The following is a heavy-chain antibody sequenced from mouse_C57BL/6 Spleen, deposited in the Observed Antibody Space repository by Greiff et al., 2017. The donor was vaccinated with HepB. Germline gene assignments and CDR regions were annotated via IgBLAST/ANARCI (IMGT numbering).Heavy chain of an antibody. Sequence: VQLKQSGPELVKPGASVKMSCKASGYTFTDYNMHWVKQSHGKSLEWIGYINPNNGGTSYNQKFKGKATLTVNKSSSTAYMELSSLTSEDSAVYYCARHGYGSSYQAWFAYWGQGTLVTVSA. V-gene: IGHV1-22*01. J-gene: IGHJ3*01. CDR1: GYTFTDYN. D-gene: IGHD1-1*01. CDR3: ARHGYGSSYQAWFAY. CDR2: INPNNGGT.